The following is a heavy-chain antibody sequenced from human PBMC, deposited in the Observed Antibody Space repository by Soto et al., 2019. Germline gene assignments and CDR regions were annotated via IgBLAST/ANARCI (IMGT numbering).Heavy chain of an antibody. Sequence: GASVKVSCKASGYTFTSYGISWVRQAPGQGLEWMGWISAYNGNTNYAQKLQGRVTMTTDTSTITAYMELRSLRSDDTAVYYCAREGYYDFWSGYYGTGMDVWGQGTTVTVSS. D-gene: IGHD3-3*01. CDR2: ISAYNGNT. CDR3: AREGYYDFWSGYYGTGMDV. CDR1: GYTFTSYG. V-gene: IGHV1-18*04. J-gene: IGHJ6*02.